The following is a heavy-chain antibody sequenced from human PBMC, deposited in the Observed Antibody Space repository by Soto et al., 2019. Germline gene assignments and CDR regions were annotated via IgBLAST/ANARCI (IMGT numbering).Heavy chain of an antibody. D-gene: IGHD1-26*01. J-gene: IGHJ4*01. V-gene: IGHV2-5*01. CDR2: IYWNDSK. CDR1: GFSLTTDRVG. CDR3: AHAYGGRSLY. Sequence: QITLKESGPTLVKPTQTLTLTCTFSGFSLTTDRVGVGWIRQPPGEALEWLAVIYWNDSKTYRPSLESRLTITKDTSKNQVALTMTNMDSLDIATYYCAHAYGGRSLYWGHGTLVTVSS.